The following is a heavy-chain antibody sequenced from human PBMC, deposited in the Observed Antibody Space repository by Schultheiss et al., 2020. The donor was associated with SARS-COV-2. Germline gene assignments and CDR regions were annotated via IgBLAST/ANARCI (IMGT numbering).Heavy chain of an antibody. CDR2: INHSGST. Sequence: GSLRLSCAVYGGSFSGYYWSWIRQPPGKGLEWIGEINHSGSTNYNPSLKSRVTISVDTSKNQFSLKLSSVTAADTAVYYCARALDYWGQGTLVTVSS. CDR3: ARALDY. CDR1: GGSFSGYY. J-gene: IGHJ4*02. V-gene: IGHV4-34*01.